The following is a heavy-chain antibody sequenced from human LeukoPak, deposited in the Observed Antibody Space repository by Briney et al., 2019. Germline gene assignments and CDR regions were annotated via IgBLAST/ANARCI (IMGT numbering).Heavy chain of an antibody. CDR2: IIPIFGTA. CDR1: GGTFSSYA. Sequence: SVKVSCKASGGTFSSYAISWVRQAPGQGLEWMGGIIPIFGTANYAQKFQGRVTITTDESTSTAYMELSSLRSEDTAVYYCARGRYDFWSGYYTGDDAFDIRGQGTMVTVSS. V-gene: IGHV1-69*05. D-gene: IGHD3-3*01. J-gene: IGHJ3*02. CDR3: ARGRYDFWSGYYTGDDAFDI.